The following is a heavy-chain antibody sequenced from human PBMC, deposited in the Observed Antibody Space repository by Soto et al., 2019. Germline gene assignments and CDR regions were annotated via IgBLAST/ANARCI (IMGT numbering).Heavy chain of an antibody. V-gene: IGHV4-30-2*01. Sequence: QLQLQESGSGLVKPSQTLSLTCTVSGGSINSGGYSWIWIRQPPGKGLEWIGYIYHTGNTFYNPSLQSRVTIAVDQSKNQLSLRLGSVTAADTVMYYCARVERTLSTPFAYGMDVWGQGTTVTVSS. CDR2: IYHTGNT. D-gene: IGHD2-2*01. CDR1: GGSINSGGYS. CDR3: ARVERTLSTPFAYGMDV. J-gene: IGHJ6*02.